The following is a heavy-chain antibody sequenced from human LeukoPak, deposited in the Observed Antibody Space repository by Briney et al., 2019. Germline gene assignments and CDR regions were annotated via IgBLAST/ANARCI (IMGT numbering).Heavy chain of an antibody. D-gene: IGHD6-6*01. Sequence: GESLKISCKGSGYSFTSYWISWVRQMPGKGLEWMGRIDPSDSYTNHSPSFQGHVTISADKSISTAYLQWSSLKASDTAMYYCARFKGSSVDYWGQGTLVTVSS. CDR3: ARFKGSSVDY. CDR1: GYSFTSYW. V-gene: IGHV5-10-1*01. CDR2: IDPSDSYT. J-gene: IGHJ4*02.